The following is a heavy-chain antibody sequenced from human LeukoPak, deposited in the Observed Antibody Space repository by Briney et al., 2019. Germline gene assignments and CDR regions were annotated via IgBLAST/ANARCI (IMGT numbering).Heavy chain of an antibody. Sequence: ASVKISCKVSGYTFTDYYMHWVQQAPGKGLEWMGLVDPEDGETIYAEKFQGRVTITADTSTDTAYLELSSLRSEDTAVYYCARDPGGVVVAATLSPWGQGTLVTVSS. CDR1: GYTFTDYY. V-gene: IGHV1-69-2*01. D-gene: IGHD2-15*01. CDR2: VDPEDGET. CDR3: ARDPGGVVVAATLSP. J-gene: IGHJ5*02.